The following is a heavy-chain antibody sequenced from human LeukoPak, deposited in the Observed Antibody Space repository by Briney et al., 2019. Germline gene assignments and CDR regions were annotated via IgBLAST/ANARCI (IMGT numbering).Heavy chain of an antibody. CDR3: ARGGVPAAINWFDP. CDR2: INPNSGGT. V-gene: IGHV1-2*02. CDR1: GYTFTGYY. Sequence: EASVKVSCKASGYTFTGYYMHWVRQAPGQGLEWMGWINPNSGGTNYAQKFQGRVTMTRDTSISTAYMELSRLRSDDTAVYYCARGGVPAAINWFDPWGQGTLVTVSS. D-gene: IGHD2-2*02. J-gene: IGHJ5*02.